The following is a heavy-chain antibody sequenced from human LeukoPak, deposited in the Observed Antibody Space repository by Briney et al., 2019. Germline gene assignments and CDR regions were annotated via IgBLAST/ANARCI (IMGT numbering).Heavy chain of an antibody. CDR2: ISYDGKT. CDR1: GASINSYR. V-gene: IGHV4-59*01. J-gene: IGHJ4*02. D-gene: IGHD5-12*01. CDR3: TKGYDEPFDC. Sequence: SSETLSLTCNVSGASINSYRWNWIRQPPGEGLEWIGYISYDGKTNYNPSLKSRLTLSVDTSKNQFSLNLNSVTAADTARYYCTKGYDEPFDCWGQGTLVTVTS.